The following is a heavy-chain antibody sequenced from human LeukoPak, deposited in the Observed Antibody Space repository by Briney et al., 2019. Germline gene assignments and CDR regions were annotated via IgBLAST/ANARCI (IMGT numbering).Heavy chain of an antibody. J-gene: IGHJ5*02. CDR1: GYTFTGYY. CDR3: VRGRRPIAAAGTGNWFDP. Sequence: ASVKVSCKASGYTFTGYYTHWVRQAPGQGLEWMGWINPNSGGTNYAQKFQGRVTMTRDTSISTAYMELSRLRSDDTAVYYCVRGRRPIAAAGTGNWFDPWGQGTLVTVSS. D-gene: IGHD6-13*01. V-gene: IGHV1-2*02. CDR2: INPNSGGT.